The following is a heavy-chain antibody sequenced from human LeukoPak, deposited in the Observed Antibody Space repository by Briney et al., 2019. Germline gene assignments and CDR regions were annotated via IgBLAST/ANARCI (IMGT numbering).Heavy chain of an antibody. CDR2: INAGNGNT. CDR1: GYTFTSYA. D-gene: IGHD3-22*01. J-gene: IGHJ4*02. Sequence: ASVKVSCKASGYTFTSYAMYWVRQAPGQRLEWMGWINAGNGNTKYSQKFQGRVTITRDTSASTAYMELSSLRSEDTAVYYCARSYYDSSGYTYWGQGTLVTVSS. V-gene: IGHV1-3*01. CDR3: ARSYYDSSGYTY.